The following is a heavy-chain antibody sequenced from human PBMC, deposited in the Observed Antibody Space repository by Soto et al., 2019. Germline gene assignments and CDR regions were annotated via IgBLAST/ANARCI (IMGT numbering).Heavy chain of an antibody. J-gene: IGHJ6*02. CDR2: IYYSGDT. CDR1: GGCLSSDSFY. V-gene: IGHV4-39*01. CDR3: ARNQPQRYCSGGTCRPAYGMDV. Sequence: SETLSLTCTVSGGCLSSDSFYWAWIRQPPGKGLEWIGIIYYSGDTYYNPSLAGRLTMSVDTSNQFSLTLRSVTAADTALYYCARNQPQRYCSGGTCRPAYGMDVWGQGTKVTVS. D-gene: IGHD2-15*01.